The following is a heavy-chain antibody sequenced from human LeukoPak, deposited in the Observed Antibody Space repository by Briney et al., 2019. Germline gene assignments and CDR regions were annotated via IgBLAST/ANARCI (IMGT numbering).Heavy chain of an antibody. CDR2: IYHSGST. CDR3: ARVPREYYYDSSGYQFDY. V-gene: IGHV4-39*07. D-gene: IGHD3-22*01. Sequence: SETLSLTCTVSGDSISSRSYYWGWIRQPPGKGLEWIGEIYHSGSTNYNPSLKSRVTISVDKSKNQFSLKLSSVTAADTAVYYCARVPREYYYDSSGYQFDYWGQGTLVTVSS. J-gene: IGHJ4*02. CDR1: GDSISSRSYY.